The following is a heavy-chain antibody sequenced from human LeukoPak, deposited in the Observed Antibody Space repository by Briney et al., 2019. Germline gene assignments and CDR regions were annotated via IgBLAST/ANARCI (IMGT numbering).Heavy chain of an antibody. Sequence: SETLSLTCTVSGGSISNRSYYWGWIRQPPGKGLEWIGNIYYSGHTYYNPSLKSRVTISVDTSNNQFSLRLSSVSAADTAVYYCARLSYRTGWYGDDFDYWGQGTLVTVSS. CDR2: IYYSGHT. CDR3: ARLSYRTGWYGDDFDY. D-gene: IGHD6-19*01. V-gene: IGHV4-39*01. J-gene: IGHJ4*02. CDR1: GGSISNRSYY.